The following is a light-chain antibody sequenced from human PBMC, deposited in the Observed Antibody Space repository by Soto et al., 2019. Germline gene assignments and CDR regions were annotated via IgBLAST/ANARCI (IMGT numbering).Light chain of an antibody. CDR2: DTS. Sequence: PGDRATLSCRASQTMNNYLAWYQQKPGQAPRLLIYDTSNRATGIPARFSGSGSGKDFTLTISSLEPEDSAVYYCQQRKTWPLTFGGGTKVEIK. CDR1: QTMNNY. J-gene: IGKJ4*01. CDR3: QQRKTWPLT. V-gene: IGKV3-11*01.